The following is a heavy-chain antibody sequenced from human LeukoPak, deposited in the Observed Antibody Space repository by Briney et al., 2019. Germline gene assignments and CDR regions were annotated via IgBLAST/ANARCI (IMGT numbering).Heavy chain of an antibody. J-gene: IGHJ4*02. CDR3: VRRLLGSSYFSGIYPIDS. CDR2: IYYSEIT. Sequence: SETLSLTCTVSGGSISTTYYYWGWIRQPPGKGLEWIGSIYYSEITYYNPSLKSPVTISVDTSENQFSLTLSSATAADTAVYYCVRRLLGSSYFSGIYPIDSWGQGTLVTVSS. D-gene: IGHD3-10*01. V-gene: IGHV4-39*01. CDR1: GGSISTTYYY.